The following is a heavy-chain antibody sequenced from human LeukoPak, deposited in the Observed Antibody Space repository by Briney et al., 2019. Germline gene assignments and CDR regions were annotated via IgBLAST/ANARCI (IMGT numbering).Heavy chain of an antibody. CDR2: IYSGGST. J-gene: IGHJ4*02. Sequence: GGSLRLSCAASGFTVSSNYMSWVRQAPGKGLEWVSVIYSGGSTYYADSVKGRFTISRDNSKNTLDLQMNSLRAEDTAVYYCARNLVYDYGDYLGYWGQGTLVTVSS. V-gene: IGHV3-66*01. CDR1: GFTVSSNY. D-gene: IGHD4-17*01. CDR3: ARNLVYDYGDYLGY.